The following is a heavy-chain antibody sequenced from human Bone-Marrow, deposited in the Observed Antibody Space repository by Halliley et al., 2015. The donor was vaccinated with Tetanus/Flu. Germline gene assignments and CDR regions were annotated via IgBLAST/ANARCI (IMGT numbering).Heavy chain of an antibody. Sequence: SLRLSCAASGFAFTKYGMSWVRQAPGKGLEWISSISYGGDSTYYADSVKGRLTISRDNSKSTLYLQMDSLRGGDTATYYCVKADCRGSDGGYVDHWGQGTLVSLSS. D-gene: IGHD2-21*02. CDR1: GFAFTKYG. CDR2: ISYGGDST. CDR3: VKADCRGSDGGYVDH. J-gene: IGHJ4*02. V-gene: IGHV3-23*01.